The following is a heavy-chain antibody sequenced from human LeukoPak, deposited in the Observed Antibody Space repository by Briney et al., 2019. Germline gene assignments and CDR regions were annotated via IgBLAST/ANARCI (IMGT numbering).Heavy chain of an antibody. V-gene: IGHV3-7*01. CDR2: IKQDGSEK. CDR1: GFTFSTYW. Sequence: GGSLRLSCAASGFTFSTYWMGWVRQAPGKGLEWVANIKQDGSEKHYVDSVKGRFTISRDNAQNPLYLQMNSLRAEDTAVYYCARAAYYSWIDYWGQGTLVTVSS. CDR3: ARAAYYSWIDY. J-gene: IGHJ4*02. D-gene: IGHD2-21*01.